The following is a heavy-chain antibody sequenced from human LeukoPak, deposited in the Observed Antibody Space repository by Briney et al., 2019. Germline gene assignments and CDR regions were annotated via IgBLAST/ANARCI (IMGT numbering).Heavy chain of an antibody. Sequence: SVKVTCKASGCTVSSYAINWVRQAPGQGLAWMGGILPLFRTANYAQKFQGRVTITADESTSTAYMELSSLRSEDTAVYYCARAAASNLYGEDWFDPWGQGTLVTVSS. J-gene: IGHJ5*02. D-gene: IGHD4-17*01. CDR1: GCTVSSYA. CDR3: ARAAASNLYGEDWFDP. CDR2: ILPLFRTA. V-gene: IGHV1-69*01.